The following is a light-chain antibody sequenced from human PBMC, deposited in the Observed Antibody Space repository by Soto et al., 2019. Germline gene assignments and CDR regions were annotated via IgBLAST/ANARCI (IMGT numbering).Light chain of an antibody. CDR1: LSIGTY. J-gene: IGKJ2*01. CDR2: SVF. V-gene: IGKV1-39*01. CDR3: QQGYRSPQT. Sequence: DIAMAQSPSSLSASVGDRVSITCRASLSIGTYLNWYQQTPGQAPKLLIHSVFTLQSGVPSRFSGSGSGTEFTLTISSLQPEDSATYYCQQGYRSPQTFGQGTKLEIK.